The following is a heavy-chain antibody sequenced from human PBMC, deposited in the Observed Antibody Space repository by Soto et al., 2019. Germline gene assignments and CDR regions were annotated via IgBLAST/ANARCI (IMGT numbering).Heavy chain of an antibody. J-gene: IGHJ6*02. D-gene: IGHD4-4*01. V-gene: IGHV3-30-3*01. CDR3: ARVKTDYSNPRGPFFFYGMDV. Sequence: QVQLVESGGGVVHPERSLRLSCSASEFTFSSYAMHWVRQAPGKGLEWVAGISYDGGHKFYGDSVRGRFTISRYSSKTTVFLQMNSLRPEDTAAYYCARVKTDYSNPRGPFFFYGMDVWGQGTTVTVSS. CDR2: ISYDGGHK. CDR1: EFTFSSYA.